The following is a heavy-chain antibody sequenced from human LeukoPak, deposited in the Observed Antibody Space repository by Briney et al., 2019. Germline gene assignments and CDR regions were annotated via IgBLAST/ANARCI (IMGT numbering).Heavy chain of an antibody. CDR1: GFTFSSYS. D-gene: IGHD3-10*01. Sequence: GGSLRLSCAASGFTFSSYSMNWVRQAPGKGLKWVSSISSSSTYIYYADSVKGRFTISRDNAKNSLYLQMNSLRAEDTAVYYCARGVDSYGSGTYPPDYWGQGTLVTVSS. J-gene: IGHJ4*02. CDR2: ISSSSTYI. V-gene: IGHV3-21*01. CDR3: ARGVDSYGSGTYPPDY.